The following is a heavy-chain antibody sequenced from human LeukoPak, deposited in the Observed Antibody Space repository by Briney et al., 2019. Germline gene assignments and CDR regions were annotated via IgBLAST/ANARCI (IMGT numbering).Heavy chain of an antibody. V-gene: IGHV3-74*01. CDR3: ARNGIGGAFDT. D-gene: IGHD1-1*01. CDR1: GFTFSSYW. J-gene: IGHJ3*02. CDR2: INSDGSSP. Sequence: GGSLRLSCAASGFTFSSYWMHWVRQAPGKGLVWVSRINSDGSSPSYADSVKGRFTISRDNAKNTVYLQMNSLRAEDTAIYYCARNGIGGAFDTWGQGTMVTVSS.